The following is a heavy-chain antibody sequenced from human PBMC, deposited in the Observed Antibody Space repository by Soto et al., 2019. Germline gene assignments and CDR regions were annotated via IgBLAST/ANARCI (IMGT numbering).Heavy chain of an antibody. Sequence: QVQLVQSGAEVKKPGSSVKVSCKASGGTFSSYAISWVRQAPGQGLEWMGGIIPIFGTATYAQKFKGRVTITADESTITAYMELSSLRSEDTAVYYCARGETTVTTWSWFDPWGQGTLVTVSS. CDR1: GGTFSSYA. D-gene: IGHD4-4*01. CDR2: IIPIFGTA. J-gene: IGHJ5*02. CDR3: ARGETTVTTWSWFDP. V-gene: IGHV1-69*01.